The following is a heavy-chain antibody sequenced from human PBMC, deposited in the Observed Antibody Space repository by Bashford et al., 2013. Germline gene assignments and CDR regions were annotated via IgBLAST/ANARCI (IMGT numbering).Heavy chain of an antibody. Sequence: GSLRLSCAASGFTFSDYYMSWIRQAPGKGLEWVSYISSSGSTIYYADSVKGRFTISRDNAKNSLYLQMNSLRAEDTAVYYCARDSCSGGSCYSNYYYYGMDVWGQGTTVTVSS. D-gene: IGHD2-15*01. CDR2: ISSSGSTI. CDR3: ARDSCSGGSCYSNYYYYGMDV. V-gene: IGHV3-11*01. J-gene: IGHJ6*02. CDR1: GFTFSDYY.